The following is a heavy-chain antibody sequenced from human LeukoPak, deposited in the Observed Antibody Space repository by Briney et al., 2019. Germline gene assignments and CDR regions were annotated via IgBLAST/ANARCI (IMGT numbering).Heavy chain of an antibody. J-gene: IGHJ4*02. CDR2: IYYGGST. CDR1: GGSISSGDYY. D-gene: IGHD3-10*01. V-gene: IGHV4-30-4*01. Sequence: PSETLSLTCTVSGGSISSGDYYWSWIRQPPGKGPEWIGYIYYGGSTYYNPSLKSRVTISVDTSKNQFSLKLSSVTAADTAVYYCARGGSGSFDYWGQGTLVTVSS. CDR3: ARGGSGSFDY.